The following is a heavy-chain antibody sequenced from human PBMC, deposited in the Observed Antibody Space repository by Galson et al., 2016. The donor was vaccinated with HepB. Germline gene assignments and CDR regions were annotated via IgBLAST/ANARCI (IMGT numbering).Heavy chain of an antibody. Sequence: QVQLQESGPGLVKPSQTLSLTCTVSGYSISNDGNYWSWTRQPPGQGLEFIGYSYHSGSTYYHPSLRSRVTISVDTSENQFSLKLSSVTAADTAVYYCARYFDHWGQGILVTVSS. CDR2: SYHSGST. V-gene: IGHV4-31*03. CDR1: GYSISNDGNY. J-gene: IGHJ4*02. CDR3: ARYFDH.